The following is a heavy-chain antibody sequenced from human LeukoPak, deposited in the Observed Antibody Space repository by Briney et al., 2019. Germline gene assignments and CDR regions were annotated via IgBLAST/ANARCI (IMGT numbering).Heavy chain of an antibody. CDR1: GFTFSSYE. J-gene: IGHJ4*02. CDR3: ARGYCSGGSCYSRFDY. Sequence: GGSLRLSCAASGFTFSSYEMNWVRQAPGKGLEWVSYISSSGSTLYYADSVRGRFTISRDNAKNPLYLQMNSLRAEDTAVYYCARGYCSGGSCYSRFDYWGQGTLVTVSS. V-gene: IGHV3-48*03. D-gene: IGHD2-15*01. CDR2: ISSSGSTL.